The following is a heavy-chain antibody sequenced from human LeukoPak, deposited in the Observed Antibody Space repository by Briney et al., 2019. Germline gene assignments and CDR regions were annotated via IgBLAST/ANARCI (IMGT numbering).Heavy chain of an antibody. CDR1: GGSISSYY. J-gene: IGHJ4*02. D-gene: IGHD3-10*01. V-gene: IGHV4-59*01. CDR3: ARHLSGRGHFDY. Sequence: PSETLSLTCTVSGGSISSYYWSWIRQPPGKGLEWIGYIYYSGSTNYNPSLKSRVTISVDTSKNQFSLNLDYVTAADTAVYYCARHLSGRGHFDYWGPGTLVTVST. CDR2: IYYSGST.